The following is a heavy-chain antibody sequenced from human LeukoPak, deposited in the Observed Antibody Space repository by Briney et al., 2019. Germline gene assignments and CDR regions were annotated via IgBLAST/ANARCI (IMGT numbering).Heavy chain of an antibody. Sequence: GRSLRLSCAASGFTFSSYAMHWVRQAPGKGLEWVAVISYDGSNKYYADSVKGRFTISRDNSKNTLYLQMNSLRAEDTAVYYCARDKYDFWSGYLYYYYYGMDVWGQGTTVTVSS. V-gene: IGHV3-30-3*01. CDR1: GFTFSSYA. D-gene: IGHD3-3*01. J-gene: IGHJ6*02. CDR3: ARDKYDFWSGYLYYYYYGMDV. CDR2: ISYDGSNK.